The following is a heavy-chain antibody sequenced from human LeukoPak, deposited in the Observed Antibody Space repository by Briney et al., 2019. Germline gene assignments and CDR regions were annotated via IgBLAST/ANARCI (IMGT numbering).Heavy chain of an antibody. Sequence: SETLSLTCTVSGVSIGSSGYYWGWIRQPPGKGLEWIGRINANGNTHYNPSLKSRVTISVDTSINQFSLRVISVTAADTALYYCASANFGDYVFWGQGTLVTVSS. CDR2: INANGNT. CDR1: GVSIGSSGYY. J-gene: IGHJ4*02. V-gene: IGHV4-39*01. D-gene: IGHD4-17*01. CDR3: ASANFGDYVF.